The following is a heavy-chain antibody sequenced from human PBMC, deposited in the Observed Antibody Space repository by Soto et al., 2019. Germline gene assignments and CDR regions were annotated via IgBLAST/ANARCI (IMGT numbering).Heavy chain of an antibody. Sequence: QVQLVQSGAEVKKPGASVKVSCKASGYTFTSYGISWVRQAPGQGLEWMGWISAYNGNTNYAQKLQGRVTLTTDTSTRTAYMELRSLRSDDTAVYYCARDIRPLGYTVVTPGDYWGQGTLVTVSP. D-gene: IGHD2-21*02. V-gene: IGHV1-18*04. J-gene: IGHJ4*02. CDR1: GYTFTSYG. CDR3: ARDIRPLGYTVVTPGDY. CDR2: ISAYNGNT.